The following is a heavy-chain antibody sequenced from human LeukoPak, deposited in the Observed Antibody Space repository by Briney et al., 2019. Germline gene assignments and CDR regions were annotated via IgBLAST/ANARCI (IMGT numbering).Heavy chain of an antibody. CDR3: GKGVQQPHYYAMDV. CDR2: IWSDGSNK. J-gene: IGHJ6*02. D-gene: IGHD6-13*01. Sequence: PGGSLRLSCSASGFMFNSYGMHWVRQAPGKGLEWVAVIWSDGSNKYYADSVKGRFTISRDNSMNTLSLQMNSLRAADTAVYYCGKGVQQPHYYAMDVWGQGTTVTVSS. V-gene: IGHV3-33*06. CDR1: GFMFNSYG.